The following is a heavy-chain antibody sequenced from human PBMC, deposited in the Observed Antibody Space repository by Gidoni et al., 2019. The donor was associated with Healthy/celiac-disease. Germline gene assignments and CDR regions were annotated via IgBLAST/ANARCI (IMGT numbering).Heavy chain of an antibody. CDR3: ARTHCSGGSCYSGYFDY. CDR1: GGSISSGGYS. CDR2: IYHSGST. Sequence: QLQLQESGSGLVKPSQTLSLTCAVSGGSISSGGYSWSWIRQPPGKGLEWIGYIYHSGSTYYNPSLKSRVTISVDRSKNQFSLKLSSVTAADTAVYYCARTHCSGGSCYSGYFDYWGQGTLVTVSS. J-gene: IGHJ4*02. D-gene: IGHD2-15*01. V-gene: IGHV4-30-2*01.